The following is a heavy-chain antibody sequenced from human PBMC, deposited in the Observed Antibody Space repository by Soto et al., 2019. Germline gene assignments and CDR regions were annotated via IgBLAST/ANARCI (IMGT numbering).Heavy chain of an antibody. CDR1: GDTFNFYS. J-gene: IGHJ4*02. V-gene: IGHV1-69*02. Sequence: QVQLVQSGAEVKRPGSSVKVSCKASGDTFNFYSINWVRQAPGVGLEWVGRVNPILSMSNYAQRFQGRVTMTADKSPSTAYIELRSLRSEDTAIYYCARSYGSGYRAFDYWGQGALVTVSS. CDR3: ARSYGSGYRAFDY. D-gene: IGHD3-10*01. CDR2: VNPILSMS.